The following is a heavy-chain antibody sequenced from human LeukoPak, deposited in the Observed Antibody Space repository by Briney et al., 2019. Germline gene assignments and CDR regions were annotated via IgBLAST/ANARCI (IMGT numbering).Heavy chain of an antibody. V-gene: IGHV3-7*03. CDR2: INQDGTEK. D-gene: IGHD5-18*01. CDR3: AKGDVDTAMANFDY. CDR1: GFTFTTYW. J-gene: IGHJ4*02. Sequence: GGSLRLSCAASGFTFTTYWMSWVRQAPGKGLEWVANINQDGTEKYYVDSVKGRFTISRDNAKNSLYLQMNSLRAEDTALYYCAKGDVDTAMANFDYWGQGTLVTVSS.